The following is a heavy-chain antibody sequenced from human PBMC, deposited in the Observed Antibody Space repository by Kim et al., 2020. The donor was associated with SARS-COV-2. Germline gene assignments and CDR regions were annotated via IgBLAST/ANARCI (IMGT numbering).Heavy chain of an antibody. J-gene: IGHJ4*02. CDR3: AKEKGVVAAIQSNSWDSCFDS. CDR1: GFTFNNYG. Sequence: GGSLRLSCAASGFTFNNYGIHWVRQAPGKGLEWVAVISYDGSTTYYAESVKGRFTISRDNSKNTVFLQMNSLRAEDTAMYYCAKEKGVVAAIQSNSWDSCFDSWGQGTLVTVSS. V-gene: IGHV3-30*18. CDR2: ISYDGSTT. D-gene: IGHD2-15*01.